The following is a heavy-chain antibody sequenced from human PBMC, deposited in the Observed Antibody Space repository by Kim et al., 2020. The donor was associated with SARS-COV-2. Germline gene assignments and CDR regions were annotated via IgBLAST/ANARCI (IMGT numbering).Heavy chain of an antibody. CDR3: AREGRYFDWLSRSGTLDY. Sequence: ASVKVSCKASGYTFTSYYMHWVRQAPGQGLEWMGIINPSGGSTSYAQKFQGRVTMTRDTSTSTVYMELSSLRSEDTAVYYCAREGRYFDWLSRSGTLDYWGQGTLVTVSS. CDR2: INPSGGST. D-gene: IGHD3-9*01. CDR1: GYTFTSYY. J-gene: IGHJ4*02. V-gene: IGHV1-46*01.